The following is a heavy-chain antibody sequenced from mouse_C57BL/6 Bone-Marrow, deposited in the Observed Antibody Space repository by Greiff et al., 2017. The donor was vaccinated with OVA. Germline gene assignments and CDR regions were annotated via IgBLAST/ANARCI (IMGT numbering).Heavy chain of an antibody. CDR2: INPNNGGT. J-gene: IGHJ3*01. CDR3: ARGGVYDGYYVGFAY. CDR1: GYTFTDYN. D-gene: IGHD2-3*01. Sequence: EVQGVESGPELVKPGASVKIPCKASGYTFTDYNMDWVKQSHGKSLEWIGDINPNNGGTIYNQKFKGKATLTVDKSSSTAYMELRSLTSEDTAVYYCARGGVYDGYYVGFAYWGQGTLVTVSA. V-gene: IGHV1-18*01.